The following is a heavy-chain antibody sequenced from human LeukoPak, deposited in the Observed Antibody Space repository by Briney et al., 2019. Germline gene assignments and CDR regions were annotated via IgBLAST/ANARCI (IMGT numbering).Heavy chain of an antibody. CDR2: IKSKTDGGTT. CDR1: GFTFSNAW. Sequence: GGSLRLSCAASGFTFSNAWMSWVCQAPGKGLEWVGRIKSKTDGGTTDYAAPVKGRFTISRDDSKNTLYLQMNSLKTEDTAVYYCRYDFWSGYYYFDYWGQGTLVAVSS. V-gene: IGHV3-15*01. CDR3: RYDFWSGYYYFDY. D-gene: IGHD3-3*01. J-gene: IGHJ4*02.